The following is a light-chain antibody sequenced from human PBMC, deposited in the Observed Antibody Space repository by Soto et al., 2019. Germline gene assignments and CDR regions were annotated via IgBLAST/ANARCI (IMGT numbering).Light chain of an antibody. CDR2: GAS. V-gene: IGKV3-20*01. Sequence: EIVLTQSPGTLSLSPGERATLSCRASQTVRSVHLAWYQQKRGQAPRLFIHGASSRAAGIPDRFSGSGSGTDFTLTISRLEPEDFAVYYCQQYDNSLWTFGQGTKVDIK. CDR3: QQYDNSLWT. J-gene: IGKJ1*01. CDR1: QTVRSVH.